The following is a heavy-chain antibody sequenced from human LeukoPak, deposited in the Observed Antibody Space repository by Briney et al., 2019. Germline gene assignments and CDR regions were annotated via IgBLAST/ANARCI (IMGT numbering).Heavy chain of an antibody. J-gene: IGHJ4*02. CDR3: ARGRQMITY. Sequence: SETLSLTCTVSGGSISSYYWSWIRQPPGKGLEWIGYIYYSGSTNYNPSLKSRVTISVDVSNNQFSLKLTSVTTADTAVYYCARGRQMITYWGQGTLVTVSS. CDR1: GGSISSYY. CDR2: IYYSGST. D-gene: IGHD3-22*01. V-gene: IGHV4-59*01.